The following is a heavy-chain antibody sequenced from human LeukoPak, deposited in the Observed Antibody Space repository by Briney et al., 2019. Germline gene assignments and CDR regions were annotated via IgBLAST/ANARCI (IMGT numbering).Heavy chain of an antibody. Sequence: SQTLSLTCAISGDSVSSNRAAWNWIRQSPSRGLEWLGGTYYRSKWYNDYAVSVKSRIIINADTSKNQFSLQLNSVTPEDTAVYYCAGGGNYYDSSGYYYELSYWGQGTLVTVSS. D-gene: IGHD3-22*01. J-gene: IGHJ4*02. CDR3: AGGGNYYDSSGYYYELSY. CDR1: GDSVSSNRAA. CDR2: TYYRSKWYN. V-gene: IGHV6-1*01.